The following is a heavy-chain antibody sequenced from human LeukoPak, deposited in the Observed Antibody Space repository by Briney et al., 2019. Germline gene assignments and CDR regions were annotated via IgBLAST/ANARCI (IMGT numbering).Heavy chain of an antibody. J-gene: IGHJ4*02. CDR1: GFTFTSYW. V-gene: IGHV3-7*01. D-gene: IGHD6-19*01. Sequence: GGSLTLSCAASGFTFTSYWMSWVRQAPGKGLERVANIKQDGSEKHYVDSVQGRFTISRDNTKNSLYLQMNSLRADDTAVYYCTRLHNSGWTGYWGQGTLVTVSS. CDR3: TRLHNSGWTGY. CDR2: IKQDGSEK.